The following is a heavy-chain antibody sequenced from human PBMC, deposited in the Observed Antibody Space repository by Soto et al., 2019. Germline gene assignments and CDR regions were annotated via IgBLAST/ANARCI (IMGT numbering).Heavy chain of an antibody. J-gene: IGHJ6*02. CDR1: GYRFTSYW. CDR3: ARTRSFTLGFYYDGMDV. V-gene: IGHV5-51*01. Sequence: PGESLKISCKGSGYRFTSYWIGWVRQMPGKGLEWMGIIYPGDSDTRYSPSFQGQVTISADKSSSTAYLQWTSLKASDTALYYCARTRSFTLGFYYDGMDVWGQGTTVTSP. CDR2: IYPGDSDT. D-gene: IGHD6-6*01.